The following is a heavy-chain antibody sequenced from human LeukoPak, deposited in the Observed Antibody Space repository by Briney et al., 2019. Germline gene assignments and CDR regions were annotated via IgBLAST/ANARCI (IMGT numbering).Heavy chain of an antibody. Sequence: GGSLRLSCAASGFTVSTYYMTWVRQAPGKGLECVSVIYSGGSTYYADSVKGRFTVSRDNPKNTLYLQMNSLRAEDTAMYYCARGLGYCTSTTCLLPFDYWGQGTLVTVSS. V-gene: IGHV3-53*01. CDR3: ARGLGYCTSTTCLLPFDY. D-gene: IGHD2-2*01. J-gene: IGHJ4*02. CDR1: GFTVSTYY. CDR2: IYSGGST.